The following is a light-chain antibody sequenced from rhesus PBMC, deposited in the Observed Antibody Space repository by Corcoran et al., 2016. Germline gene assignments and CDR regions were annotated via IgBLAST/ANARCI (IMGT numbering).Light chain of an antibody. J-gene: IGKJ3*01. CDR3: QQGYSTPFT. CDR1: QGISNA. V-gene: IGKV1-33*02. CDR2: AAS. Sequence: DIQMSQSPSSLSASVGDKVTITCRASQGISNALAWYQQKPGKAPKLLLYAASSLESGVPSRFSGSRSGTDCTLTISSLQPEDFTTYYCQQGYSTPFTFGPGTKLDIK.